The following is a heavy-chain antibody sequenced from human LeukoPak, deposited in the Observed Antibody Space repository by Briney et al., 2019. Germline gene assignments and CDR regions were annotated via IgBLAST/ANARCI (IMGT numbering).Heavy chain of an antibody. CDR3: AREDDYGDYGFDY. D-gene: IGHD4-17*01. Sequence: AGGSLRLSCAAPGFTFSNYALHWVRQAPGKGLEYVSAISASGDSTYYANSVKGRFTISRDNSKNALYLQMGSLRTEDMAVYYCAREDDYGDYGFDYWGQGTLVTVSS. V-gene: IGHV3-64*01. CDR1: GFTFSNYA. J-gene: IGHJ4*02. CDR2: ISASGDST.